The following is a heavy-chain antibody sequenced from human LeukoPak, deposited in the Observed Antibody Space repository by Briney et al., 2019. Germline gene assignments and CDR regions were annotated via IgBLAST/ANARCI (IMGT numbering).Heavy chain of an antibody. V-gene: IGHV1-2*02. J-gene: IGHJ4*02. CDR1: GYTFTGYY. CDR2: INPNSGGT. CDR3: ARDLAPYLGWFFDY. Sequence: ASVKVSCKASGYTFTGYYMHWVRQAPGQGLEWMGWINPNSGGTNYAQKFQGRVTMTRDTSISTAYMELSRLRSDDTAVYYCARDLAPYLGWFFDYWGQGTLVTVSS. D-gene: IGHD3-9*01.